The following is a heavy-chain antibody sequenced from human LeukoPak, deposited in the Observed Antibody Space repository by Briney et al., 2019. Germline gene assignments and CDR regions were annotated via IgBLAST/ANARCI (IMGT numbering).Heavy chain of an antibody. CDR1: GFTFSSYA. D-gene: IGHD6-13*01. Sequence: GGSLRLSCAASGFTFSSYAMSWVRQAPGKGLEWVSAISGSGGSTYYADSVKGRFTISRDNSKNTLYLQMNSLRAEDTAVYYCARLGGGHSSSWYDAFDIWGQGTMVTVSS. J-gene: IGHJ3*02. CDR3: ARLGGGHSSSWYDAFDI. V-gene: IGHV3-23*01. CDR2: ISGSGGST.